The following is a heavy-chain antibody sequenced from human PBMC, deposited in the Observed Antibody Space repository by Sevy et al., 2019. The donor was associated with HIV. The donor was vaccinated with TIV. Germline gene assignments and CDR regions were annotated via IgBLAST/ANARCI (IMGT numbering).Heavy chain of an antibody. V-gene: IGHV4-30-4*01. D-gene: IGHD3-16*01. CDR1: GGSITTTDYY. CDR3: ARGVGGPGVMITFGGVKYAFDF. Sequence: SETLSLTYTVSGGSITTTDYYWSWIRQSPRKGLEWIGYIHYSGRTYYNPSLKSRVTMSVDTSRNQFSLRLNSVTATDTAVYYCARGVGGPGVMITFGGVKYAFDFWGQGRTVTVSS. CDR2: IHYSGRT. J-gene: IGHJ3*01.